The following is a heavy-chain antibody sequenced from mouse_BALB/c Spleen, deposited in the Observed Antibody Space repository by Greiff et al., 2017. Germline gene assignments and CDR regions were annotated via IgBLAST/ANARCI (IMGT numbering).Heavy chain of an antibody. D-gene: IGHD2-3*01. CDR3: NCGYYGGY. CDR2: IDPENGDT. V-gene: IGHV14-4*02. Sequence: VQLKQSGAELVRSGASVKLSCTASGFNIKDYYMHWVKQRPEQGLEWIGWIDPENGDTEYAPKFQGKATMTADTSSNTAYLQLSSLTSEDTAVYYCNCGYYGGYWGQGTTLTVSS. J-gene: IGHJ2*01. CDR1: GFNIKDYY.